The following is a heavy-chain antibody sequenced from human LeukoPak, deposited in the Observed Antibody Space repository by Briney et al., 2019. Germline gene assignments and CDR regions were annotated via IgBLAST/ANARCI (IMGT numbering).Heavy chain of an antibody. J-gene: IGHJ4*02. CDR1: GYSISSGYY. CDR2: IYHSGST. Sequence: SETLSLTCTVSGYSISSGYYWGWIRQPPGKGLEWIGSIYHSGSTYYNPSLKSRVTISVDTSKNQFSLKLSSVTAADTAVYYCARGSSWSPFDYWGQGTLVTVSS. D-gene: IGHD6-13*01. CDR3: ARGSSWSPFDY. V-gene: IGHV4-38-2*02.